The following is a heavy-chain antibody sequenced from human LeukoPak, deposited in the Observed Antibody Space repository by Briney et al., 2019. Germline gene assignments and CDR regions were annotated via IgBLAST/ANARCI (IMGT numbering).Heavy chain of an antibody. CDR2: IYYSGST. CDR1: GGSISSGGYY. V-gene: IGHV4-31*03. CDR3: ARDRLHYYGHNYYYYGMDV. D-gene: IGHD3-16*01. Sequence: PSQTLSLTCTVSGGSISSGGYYWSWIRQHPGEGLEWIGYIYYSGSTYYNPSLKSRVTISVDTSKNQFSLKLSSVTAADTAVYYCARDRLHYYGHNYYYYGMDVWGQGTTVTVSS. J-gene: IGHJ6*02.